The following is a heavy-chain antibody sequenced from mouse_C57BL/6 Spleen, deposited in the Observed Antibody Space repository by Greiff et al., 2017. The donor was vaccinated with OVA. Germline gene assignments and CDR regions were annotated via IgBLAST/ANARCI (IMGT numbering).Heavy chain of an antibody. Sequence: QVQLKQPGAELVKPGASVKLSCKASGYTFTSYWMQWVKQRPGQGLEWIGEIDPSDSYTNYNQKFKGKATLTVDTSSSTAYMQLSSLTSEDSAVYYCARAGQLRAGSWFAYWGQGTLVTVSA. V-gene: IGHV1-50*01. CDR1: GYTFTSYW. CDR3: ARAGQLRAGSWFAY. J-gene: IGHJ3*01. CDR2: IDPSDSYT. D-gene: IGHD3-2*02.